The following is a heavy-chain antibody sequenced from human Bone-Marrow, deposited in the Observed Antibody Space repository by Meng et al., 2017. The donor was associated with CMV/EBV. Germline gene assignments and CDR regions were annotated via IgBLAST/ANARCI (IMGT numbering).Heavy chain of an antibody. CDR2: IYYSGST. J-gene: IGHJ6*02. CDR1: GGSFSGYY. D-gene: IGHD3-3*01. V-gene: IGHV4-34*01. Sequence: SETLSLTCAVYGGSFSGYYWSWIRQPPGKGLEWIGSIYYSGSTYYNPSLKSRVTISVDTSKNQFSLKLSSVTAADTAVYYCARDSRNFWSGYYSYYYGMDVWGQGTTVTVSS. CDR3: ARDSRNFWSGYYSYYYGMDV.